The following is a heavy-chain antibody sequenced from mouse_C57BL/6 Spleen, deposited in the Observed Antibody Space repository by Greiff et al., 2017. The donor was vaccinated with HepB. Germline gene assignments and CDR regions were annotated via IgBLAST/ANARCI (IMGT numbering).Heavy chain of an antibody. D-gene: IGHD1-1*02. CDR1: GYTFTSYW. V-gene: IGHV1-61*01. J-gene: IGHJ2*01. CDR2: IYPSDSET. CDR3: ARRGGNPHFDY. Sequence: VKLQQPGAELVRPGSSVKLSCKASGYTFTSYWMDWVKQRPGQGLEWIGNIYPSDSETHYNQKFKDKATLTVDKSSSTAYMQLSSLTSEDSAVYYCARRGGNPHFDYWGQGTTLTVSS.